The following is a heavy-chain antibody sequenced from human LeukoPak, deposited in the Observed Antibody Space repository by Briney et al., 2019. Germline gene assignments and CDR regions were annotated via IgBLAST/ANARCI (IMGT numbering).Heavy chain of an antibody. J-gene: IGHJ4*02. D-gene: IGHD2-15*01. V-gene: IGHV1-18*01. CDR2: ISAYNGNT. CDR1: GYTFTSYG. Sequence: ASVKVPCKASGYTFTSYGISWVRQAPGQGLEWMGWISAYNGNTNYAQKLQGRVTMTTDTSTSTAYMELRSLRSDDTAVYYCARGYCSGGSCYWAVSVYFDYWGQGTLVTVSS. CDR3: ARGYCSGGSCYWAVSVYFDY.